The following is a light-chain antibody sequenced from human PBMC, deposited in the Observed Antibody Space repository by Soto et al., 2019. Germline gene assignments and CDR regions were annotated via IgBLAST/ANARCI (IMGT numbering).Light chain of an antibody. J-gene: IGLJ2*01. V-gene: IGLV3-21*04. CDR3: QVWDRSSDHVV. CDR1: NIGTKS. CDR2: YNN. Sequence: SYELAQPPSVSVAPGKTASITCGGNNIGTKSVHWYQQKPGQAPVLVIYYNNDRPSGIPERFSGSNSGDTATLTISRVEAGDEADYYCQVWDRSSDHVVFGGGTKLTVL.